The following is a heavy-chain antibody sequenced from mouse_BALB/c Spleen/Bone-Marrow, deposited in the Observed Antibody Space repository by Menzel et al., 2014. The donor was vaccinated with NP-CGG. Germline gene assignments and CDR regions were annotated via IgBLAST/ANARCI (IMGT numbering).Heavy chain of an antibody. Sequence: EVQLQQSGAELVKPGASVKLSCTASGFNIKDIYMHWVKERPEQGLEWIGGIDPANGNSIYDPKFQDKATITADTSSNTAYLQLSSLTSEDTAVYYCTRGGNYGWFAYWGQGTLVTVSA. V-gene: IGHV14-3*02. CDR3: TRGGNYGWFAY. D-gene: IGHD2-1*01. CDR2: IDPANGNS. CDR1: GFNIKDIY. J-gene: IGHJ3*01.